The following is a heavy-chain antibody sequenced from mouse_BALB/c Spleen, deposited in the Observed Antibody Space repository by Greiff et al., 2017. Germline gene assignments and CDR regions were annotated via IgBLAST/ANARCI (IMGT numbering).Heavy chain of an antibody. Sequence: EVMLVESGGDLVKPGGSLKLSCAASGFTFSSYGMSWVRQTPDKRLEWVATISSGGSYTYFPDSVKGRFTISRDNAKNTLYLQMSSLKSEDTAMYYCARRVWDNWYFDVWGAGTTVTVSS. J-gene: IGHJ1*01. CDR1: GFTFSSYG. D-gene: IGHD4-1*01. CDR3: ARRVWDNWYFDV. V-gene: IGHV5-6*02. CDR2: ISSGGSYT.